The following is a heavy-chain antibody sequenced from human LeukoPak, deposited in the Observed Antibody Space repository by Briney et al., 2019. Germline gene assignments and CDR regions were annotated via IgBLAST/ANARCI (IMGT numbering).Heavy chain of an antibody. CDR3: ARASSSSWYWNWFDP. V-gene: IGHV4-38-2*02. CDR1: GYSISSGYY. D-gene: IGHD6-13*01. CDR2: IYNSGST. J-gene: IGHJ5*02. Sequence: SETLSLTCTFSGYSISSGYYWGWIRQAPGKGLEGIGSIYNSGSTYYNPSLKSRVTIAVDMSKNQFSLKMSSVTAADTAVYYCARASSSSWYWNWFDPWGQGTLVPVSS.